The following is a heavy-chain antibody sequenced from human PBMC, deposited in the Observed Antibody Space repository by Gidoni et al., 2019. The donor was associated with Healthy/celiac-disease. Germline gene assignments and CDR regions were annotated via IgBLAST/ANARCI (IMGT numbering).Heavy chain of an antibody. J-gene: IGHJ4*02. V-gene: IGHV4-34*01. CDR1: GGSFSGYY. CDR3: ARGINGIYYDSSGYLN. Sequence: QVQLQQWGAGLLKPSETLSLPCAVYGGSFSGYYWSWIRQPPGKGLEWIGEINHSGSTNYNPSLKSRVTISVDTSKNQFSLKLSSVTAADTAVYYCARGINGIYYDSSGYLNWGQGTLVTVSS. D-gene: IGHD3-22*01. CDR2: INHSGST.